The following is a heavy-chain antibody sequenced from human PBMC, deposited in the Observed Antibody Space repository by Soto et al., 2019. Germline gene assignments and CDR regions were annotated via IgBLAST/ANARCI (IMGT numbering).Heavy chain of an antibody. V-gene: IGHV3-23*01. J-gene: IGHJ6*03. Sequence: EARLLESGGALVQPGGSLRLSCAGFGFTFSDYAMTWVRQAPGKGLEWVSFVSASAIETYSSDSVKGRFTISRDNSNNTLFLQMDNLRGEDSATYYCAKGSSVVHHMAVWGKGTTVTVSS. CDR1: GFTFSDYA. D-gene: IGHD6-6*01. CDR2: VSASAIET. CDR3: AKGSSVVHHMAV.